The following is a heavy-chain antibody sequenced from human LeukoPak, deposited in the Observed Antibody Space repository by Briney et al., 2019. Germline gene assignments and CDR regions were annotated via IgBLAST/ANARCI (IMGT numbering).Heavy chain of an antibody. CDR2: ISYDGSNK. D-gene: IGHD6-19*01. J-gene: IGHJ3*02. CDR1: GFTFSSYG. V-gene: IGHV3-30*18. Sequence: PGGSLRLSCAASGFTFSSYGMHWVRQAPGKGLEWVAVISYDGSNKYFADSVKGRFTISRDNSKNTLYLQMNSLRAEDTAVYYCAKDSGIAVAGTLRAFDIWGQGKMVTVSS. CDR3: AKDSGIAVAGTLRAFDI.